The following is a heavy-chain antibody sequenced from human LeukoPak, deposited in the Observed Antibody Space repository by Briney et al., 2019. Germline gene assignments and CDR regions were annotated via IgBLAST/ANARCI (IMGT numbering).Heavy chain of an antibody. V-gene: IGHV3-53*01. D-gene: IGHD3-16*01. J-gene: IGHJ3*02. Sequence: GGSLRLSCAASGFTVSSYYMSWVRQAPGKGLEWVSVIYSGGSTYQADSVKGRFTISRDNSKNTLYLQMNSLRAEDTAVYYCARAGEMDAFDIWGQGTMVTVSS. CDR2: IYSGGST. CDR1: GFTVSSYY. CDR3: ARAGEMDAFDI.